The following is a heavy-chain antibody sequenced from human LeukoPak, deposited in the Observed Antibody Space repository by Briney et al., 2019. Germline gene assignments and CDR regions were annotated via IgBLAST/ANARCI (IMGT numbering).Heavy chain of an antibody. J-gene: IGHJ4*02. CDR1: GGSISSYY. CDR2: IYYSGST. V-gene: IGHV4-59*01. Sequence: SETLSLTCTVSGGSISSYYWSWIRQPPGKGLEWIGYIYYSGSTYYNPPLRSRVTISVDTSKNQFSLKLSSVTAADTAVYYCARGLWFGDENPPYFDYWGQGILVTVSS. D-gene: IGHD3-10*01. CDR3: ARGLWFGDENPPYFDY.